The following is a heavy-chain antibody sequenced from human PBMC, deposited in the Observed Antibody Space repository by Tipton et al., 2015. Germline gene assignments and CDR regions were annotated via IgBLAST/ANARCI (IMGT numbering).Heavy chain of an antibody. J-gene: IGHJ4*02. V-gene: IGHV4-31*03. CDR3: ARVPFDYFDY. Sequence: TLSLTCTVSGASISSITYYWAWIRQPPGKGLEWIGYSYYSGSTYYNPSLKSRLTISVDMSKNQFSLKLSSVTAADTAVYYCARVPFDYFDYWGQGILVTVSS. CDR2: SYYSGST. CDR1: GASISSITYY.